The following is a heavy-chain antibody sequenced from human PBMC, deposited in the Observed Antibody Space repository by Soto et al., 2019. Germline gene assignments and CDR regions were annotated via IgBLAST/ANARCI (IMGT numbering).Heavy chain of an antibody. Sequence: EVQLVESGGGSVQTGGSLRISCAASGFTFGSYWMDWVRQAPGKGLVWVSHINGDGGRTTYADSVKGRFTISRDNAHNTLYLQMDSLTADDTAVYYCSRETLWFGESPKSGGQGTLVTVSS. CDR2: INGDGGRT. D-gene: IGHD3-10*01. V-gene: IGHV3-74*01. CDR1: GFTFGSYW. J-gene: IGHJ4*02. CDR3: SRETLWFGESPKS.